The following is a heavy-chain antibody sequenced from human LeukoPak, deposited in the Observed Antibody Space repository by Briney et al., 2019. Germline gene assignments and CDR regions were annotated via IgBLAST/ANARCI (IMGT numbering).Heavy chain of an antibody. V-gene: IGHV4-59*08. CDR3: ATLRGASTAVFDS. CDR1: GGSINYDY. D-gene: IGHD2-21*02. J-gene: IGHJ4*02. CDR2: IHYSGAT. Sequence: SETLSLTCTVSGGSINYDYWRWIRQSPGKRLEWLGYIHYSGATNYSPSPNSRVTISVDTSKNQFSLKLSSVTAADTALYYCATLRGASTAVFDSWGQGTLVTVSS.